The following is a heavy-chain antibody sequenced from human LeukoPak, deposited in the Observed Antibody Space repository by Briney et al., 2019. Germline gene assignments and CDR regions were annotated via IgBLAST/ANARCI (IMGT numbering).Heavy chain of an antibody. D-gene: IGHD6-13*01. CDR2: ISGSGGST. CDR3: AKDQYSSSWTTLFDY. CDR1: GFTFSSYA. V-gene: IGHV3-23*01. Sequence: GGSLRLSCAASGFTFSSYAMSWVRQAPGKGLEWVSAISGSGGSTYYADSVKGRFTISRDNSKNTLYLQMNSLRAEDAAVYYCAKDQYSSSWTTLFDYWGQGTLVTVSS. J-gene: IGHJ4*02.